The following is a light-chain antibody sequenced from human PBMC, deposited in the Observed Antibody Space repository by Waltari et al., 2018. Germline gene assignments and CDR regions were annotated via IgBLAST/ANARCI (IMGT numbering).Light chain of an antibody. CDR3: QQYYSTPLT. V-gene: IGKV4-1*01. J-gene: IGKJ4*01. CDR1: QSVLYSSNNKNY. Sequence: DIVMTQSPDSLAVSLGESASINCKSSQSVLYSSNNKNYLAWYQHKPGQPPKLLIYWASSRESGVPDRFSGSGSGTDFTLTISSLQAEDVAIYYCQQYYSTPLTFGGGTKVEIK. CDR2: WAS.